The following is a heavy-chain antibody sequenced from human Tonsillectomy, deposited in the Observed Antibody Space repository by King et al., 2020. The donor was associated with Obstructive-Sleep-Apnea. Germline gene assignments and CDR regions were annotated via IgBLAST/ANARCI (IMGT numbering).Heavy chain of an antibody. Sequence: VHLVESGGGVVQPGRSLRLSCAASGFTLSGYAMHWVRQAPVKGLEWLAFISYDGSNQYYADSVKGRFTITRDNSKNTLYLQMHSLRTEDTAVYFCARADSNFEWYFFDYWGQGALVTVSS. V-gene: IGHV3-30*04. CDR1: GFTLSGYA. CDR3: ARADSNFEWYFFDY. J-gene: IGHJ4*02. D-gene: IGHD4-11*01. CDR2: ISYDGSNQ.